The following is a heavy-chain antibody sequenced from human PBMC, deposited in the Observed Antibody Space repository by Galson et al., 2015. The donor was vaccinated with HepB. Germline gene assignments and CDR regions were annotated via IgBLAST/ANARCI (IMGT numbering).Heavy chain of an antibody. J-gene: IGHJ4*02. V-gene: IGHV1-69*13. CDR3: ARGPASYYFDY. CDR1: GGTFSSYA. Sequence: SVKVSCKASGGTFSSYATSWVRQAPGQGIEWMGGIIPIFGTANYAQKFQGRVTITADESTSTAYMELSSLRSEDTTVYYCARGPASYYFDYWGQGTLVTVSS. CDR2: IIPIFGTA.